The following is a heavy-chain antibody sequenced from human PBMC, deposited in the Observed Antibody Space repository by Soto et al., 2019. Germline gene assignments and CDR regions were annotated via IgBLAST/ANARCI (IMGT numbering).Heavy chain of an antibody. V-gene: IGHV1-18*01. D-gene: IGHD3-9*01. Sequence: QVQLVQSGDEVRKPGSSVKVSCKASGYIFVNYGIAWVRQAPGQGLEWMGWISPYSGNTHYESKVQGRITNTTDTSSSTDYMDLGTLRSEEKAVYYCAVRDHFDTPTPQDVWGQGTTVTVSS. CDR2: ISPYSGNT. J-gene: IGHJ6*02. CDR3: AVRDHFDTPTPQDV. CDR1: GYIFVNYG.